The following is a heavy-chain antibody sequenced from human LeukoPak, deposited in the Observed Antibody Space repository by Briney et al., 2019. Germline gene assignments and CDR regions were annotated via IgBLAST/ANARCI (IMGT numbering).Heavy chain of an antibody. CDR3: ATPIYDFWSGYYQSYGMDV. CDR2: FDPEDGET. D-gene: IGHD3-3*01. V-gene: IGHV1-24*01. Sequence: ASVKVSCKVSGYTLTELSMHWVRQAPGKGLEWMGGFDPEDGETIYAQKFQGRVTMTEDTSIDTAYMELSSLRSEDTAVYYCATPIYDFWSGYYQSYGMDVWGQGTTVTVSS. J-gene: IGHJ6*02. CDR1: GYTLTELS.